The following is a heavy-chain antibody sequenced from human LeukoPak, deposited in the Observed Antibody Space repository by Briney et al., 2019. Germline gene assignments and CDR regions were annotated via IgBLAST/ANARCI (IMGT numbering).Heavy chain of an antibody. J-gene: IGHJ4*02. CDR2: IKEDGSDK. CDR1: AFTFSMYW. V-gene: IGHV3-7*05. D-gene: IGHD3-10*01. CDR3: VRDGIRDIPGVITIRYDY. Sequence: GGSLRLSCSASAFTFSMYWMTWVRQAPGKGLKWVSTIKEDGSDKYYVDSVRGRFTISRDNAENSLYLQMNSLTAEDTALYYCVRDGIRDIPGVITIRYDYWGQGTLVTVSS.